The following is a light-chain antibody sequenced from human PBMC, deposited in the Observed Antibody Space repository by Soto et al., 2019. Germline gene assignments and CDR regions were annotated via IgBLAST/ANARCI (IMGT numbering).Light chain of an antibody. CDR3: QHYNNWPRT. V-gene: IGKV3-15*01. Sequence: EIVMTQSPATLSVSPGERATLSCRASQSVSSNLAWYQQKPGQAPRLLIYGTSTRATGIPARFSGSWSGTEFTLPISSLQSEDFAVYYCQHYNNWPRTFGQGTKVEIK. J-gene: IGKJ1*01. CDR2: GTS. CDR1: QSVSSN.